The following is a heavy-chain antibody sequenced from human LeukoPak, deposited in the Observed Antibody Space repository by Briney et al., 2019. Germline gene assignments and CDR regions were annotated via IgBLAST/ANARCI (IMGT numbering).Heavy chain of an antibody. CDR2: INPNSGGT. J-gene: IGHJ6*02. CDR3: ARHVGTTFYYYYGMDV. CDR1: GYTFTGYY. V-gene: IGHV1-2*02. D-gene: IGHD1-7*01. Sequence: ASVKVSCKASGYTFTGYYMHWVRQAPGQGLEWMGWINPNSGGTNYAQKFQGRVTMARDTSISTAYMELGRLRSDDTAVYYCARHVGTTFYYYYGMDVWGQGTTVTVSS.